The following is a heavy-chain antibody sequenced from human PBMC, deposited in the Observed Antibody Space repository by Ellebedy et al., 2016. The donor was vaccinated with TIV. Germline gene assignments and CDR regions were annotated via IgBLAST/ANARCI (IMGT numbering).Heavy chain of an antibody. D-gene: IGHD3-22*01. Sequence: ASVKVSCNASAYTFSSYYFYWVRQAPGQGLAWMGIINPPPGNSTYAQKFQGSVTMTRDTSTSTVYMELSSLRSEDPAVYYCARGDNYYYDSSGYYDTYWGQGTLVTVSS. J-gene: IGHJ4*02. CDR1: AYTFSSYY. CDR2: INPPPGNS. V-gene: IGHV1-46*01. CDR3: ARGDNYYYDSSGYYDTY.